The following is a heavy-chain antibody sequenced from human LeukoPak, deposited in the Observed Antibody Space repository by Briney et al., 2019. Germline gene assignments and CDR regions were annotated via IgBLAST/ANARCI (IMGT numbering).Heavy chain of an antibody. CDR2: IIPILGIA. J-gene: IGHJ3*02. Sequence: SVKVSCKASGGTFSSYAISWVRQAPGQGLEWMGRIIPILGIANYAQKFQGRVTITADKSTSTAYMELSSLRSDDTAVYYCARETATVTTAFDIWGQGTTVTVSS. V-gene: IGHV1-69*04. CDR3: ARETATVTTAFDI. D-gene: IGHD4-11*01. CDR1: GGTFSSYA.